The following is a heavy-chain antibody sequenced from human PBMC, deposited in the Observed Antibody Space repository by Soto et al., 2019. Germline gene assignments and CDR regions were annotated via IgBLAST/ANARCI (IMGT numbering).Heavy chain of an antibody. CDR3: AKEMYYYDSSGYYFYFDD. CDR2: ISYDGSNK. J-gene: IGHJ4*02. CDR1: GFTFSSYG. V-gene: IGHV3-30*18. D-gene: IGHD3-22*01. Sequence: GGSLRLSCAASGFTFSSYGMHWVRQAPGKGLEWVAVISYDGSNKYYADSVKGRFTISRDNSKNTLYLQMNSLRAEDTAVYYCAKEMYYYDSSGYYFYFDDSGQGTLVTVSS.